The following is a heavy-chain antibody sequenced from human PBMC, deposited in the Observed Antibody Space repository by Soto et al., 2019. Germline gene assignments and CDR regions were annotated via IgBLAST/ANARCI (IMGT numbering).Heavy chain of an antibody. CDR3: ARVGNRYYDSSGYYAADWFDP. Sequence: QVQLVQSGAEVKKPGASVKVSCKASGYTFTGYYMHWVRQAPGQGLEWMGWINPNSGGTNYAQKFQGWVTMTRDTAISRAYMELSRLKSDDTAEYYCARVGNRYYDSSGYYAADWFDPWGQGTLVTVSS. V-gene: IGHV1-2*04. J-gene: IGHJ5*02. CDR2: INPNSGGT. D-gene: IGHD3-22*01. CDR1: GYTFTGYY.